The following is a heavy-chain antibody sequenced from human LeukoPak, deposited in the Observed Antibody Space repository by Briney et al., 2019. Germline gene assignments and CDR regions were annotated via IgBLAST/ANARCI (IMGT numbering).Heavy chain of an antibody. D-gene: IGHD2-21*02. Sequence: ASVKVSCMPSGYTFTSYGISWVRPAPRQGVEWMGWISAYKGNTNYAQKLQGTVTLTTDTSTSTAYMELRSLRSDDTAVYYCARWWAYCGGDCYFVSDYWGQGTLVTVSS. CDR1: GYTFTSYG. V-gene: IGHV1-18*04. CDR2: ISAYKGNT. J-gene: IGHJ4*02. CDR3: ARWWAYCGGDCYFVSDY.